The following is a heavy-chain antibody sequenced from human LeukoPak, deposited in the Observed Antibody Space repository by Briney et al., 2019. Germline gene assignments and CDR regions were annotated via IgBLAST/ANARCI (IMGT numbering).Heavy chain of an antibody. CDR2: ISYDGSNK. CDR3: AKDMFLMPGSETKFDY. CDR1: GFTFSSYG. Sequence: GRSLRLSCAASGFTFSSYGMHWVRQAPGKGLEWVAVISYDGSNKYYADSVKGRFTISRDNSKNTLYLQMNSLRAEDTAVYYCAKDMFLMPGSETKFDYWGQGTLVTVSS. J-gene: IGHJ4*02. V-gene: IGHV3-30*18. D-gene: IGHD3-10*02.